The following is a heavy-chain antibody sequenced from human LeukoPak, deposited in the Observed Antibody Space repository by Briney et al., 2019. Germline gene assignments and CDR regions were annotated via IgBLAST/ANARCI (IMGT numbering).Heavy chain of an antibody. Sequence: ASMMVSCKTYGYTFNRHGISWVRQAPGQGLEWMGWISCYNGDTHYAQNHQGRFTMTTDASTSTAYMELRNLRSDDTAVYYCARDPSNTSGNNAWFDSWGQGTLVTVSS. CDR1: GYTFNRHG. CDR3: ARDPSNTSGNNAWFDS. CDR2: ISCYNGDT. J-gene: IGHJ5*01. D-gene: IGHD2-8*01. V-gene: IGHV1-18*01.